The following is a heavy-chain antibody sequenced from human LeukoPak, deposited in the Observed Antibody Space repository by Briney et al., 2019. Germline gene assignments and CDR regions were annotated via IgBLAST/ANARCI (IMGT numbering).Heavy chain of an antibody. CDR2: INPNSGGT. CDR3: ARVLGGSYRHYYYGMDV. D-gene: IGHD1-26*01. J-gene: IGHJ6*02. CDR1: GYTFTGYY. Sequence: ASVKVSCKASGYTFTGYYMHWVRQAPGQGLEWMGWINPNSGGTNYAQKFQGRVTMTRDTSISTAYMELSRLRSDDTAVYYCARVLGGSYRHYYYGMDVWGQGTTVTVSS. V-gene: IGHV1-2*02.